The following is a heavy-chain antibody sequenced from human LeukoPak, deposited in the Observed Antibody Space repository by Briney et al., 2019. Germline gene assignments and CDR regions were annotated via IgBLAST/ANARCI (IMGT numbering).Heavy chain of an antibody. Sequence: SETLSLTCSVSGGSIRDVSYYWALIRQPPGKGLEWIGSIYYSGSTYYNPSLQSRISMSVDTSRNQFSLNLRSVTAADSAIFYCARQVATIYHGIDVWGQGTMITVSS. CDR2: IYYSGST. CDR3: ARQVATIYHGIDV. J-gene: IGHJ3*01. V-gene: IGHV4-39*01. D-gene: IGHD5-24*01. CDR1: GGSIRDVSYY.